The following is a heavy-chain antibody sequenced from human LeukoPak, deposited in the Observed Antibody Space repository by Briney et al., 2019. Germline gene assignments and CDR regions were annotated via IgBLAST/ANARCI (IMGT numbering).Heavy chain of an antibody. CDR2: ISLSGLT. D-gene: IGHD2-8*01. V-gene: IGHV4-4*02. J-gene: IGHJ4*02. Sequence: PSETLPLTCGVPGGSIATTNFWSWVRQAPGQGLEWIGEISLSGLTNYNSSLSSRVTISLDRAKNHLSLNLRSVTVADTAIYYCTRENGAFSPFGFWGQGTVVTVSS. CDR3: TRENGAFSPFGF. CDR1: GGSIATTNF.